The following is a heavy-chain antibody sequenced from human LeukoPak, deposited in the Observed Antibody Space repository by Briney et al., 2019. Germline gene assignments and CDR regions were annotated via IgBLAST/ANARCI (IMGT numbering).Heavy chain of an antibody. Sequence: SSETLSLTCAVYGGSFSGYYWSWIRQPPGKGLEWIGEINHSGSTNYNPSLKSRVTISVDTSKNQFSLKLSSVTAADTAVYYCARWTNYYMDVWGKGTTVTVSS. CDR2: INHSGST. CDR3: ARWTNYYMDV. J-gene: IGHJ6*03. D-gene: IGHD3/OR15-3a*01. CDR1: GGSFSGYY. V-gene: IGHV4-34*01.